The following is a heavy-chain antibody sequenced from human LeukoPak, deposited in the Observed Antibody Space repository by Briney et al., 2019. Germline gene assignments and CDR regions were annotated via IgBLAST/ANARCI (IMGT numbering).Heavy chain of an antibody. CDR2: IKSKTDGGTT. V-gene: IGHV3-15*01. CDR3: TTAPAAYTFDY. Sequence: NSGGSLRLSCAASGFTFSNAWMSWVRQAPGKGLEWVGRIKSKTDGGTTEYAAPVKGRFTISRDDSKNTLYLQMNGLKTEDTAVYYCTTAPAAYTFDYWGQGTLVTVSS. CDR1: GFTFSNAW. J-gene: IGHJ4*02. D-gene: IGHD2-2*01.